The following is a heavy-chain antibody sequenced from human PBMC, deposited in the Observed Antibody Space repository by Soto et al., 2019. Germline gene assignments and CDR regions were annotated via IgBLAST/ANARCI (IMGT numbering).Heavy chain of an antibody. D-gene: IGHD3-10*01. Sequence: QVQLQQWGAGLLKPSETLSLTCAVYGGSFSGYYWSWIRQPPGKGLEWIGEINHSGSTNYNPSLKSRVTISVDTSKNQFSLKLSSVTAADTAVYYCAPTPTMVRGVIYFDYLGQGTLVTVSS. J-gene: IGHJ4*02. CDR1: GGSFSGYY. CDR3: APTPTMVRGVIYFDY. V-gene: IGHV4-34*01. CDR2: INHSGST.